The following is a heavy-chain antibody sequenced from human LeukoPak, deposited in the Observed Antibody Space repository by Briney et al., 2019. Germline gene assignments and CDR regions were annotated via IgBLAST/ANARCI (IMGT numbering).Heavy chain of an antibody. V-gene: IGHV4-39*01. CDR1: GCSISSSSYY. CDR3: ARVLFSTSPPVYYYYYMDV. D-gene: IGHD2/OR15-2a*01. CDR2: IYYSGST. Sequence: SETLSLTCTVSGCSISSSSYYWGWIRQPPGKGLEWIGNIYYSGSTYYNPSLKSPVTISVDTSKNQFSLKLSSVTAADTAVYYCARVLFSTSPPVYYYYYMDVWGKGTTVTVSS. J-gene: IGHJ6*03.